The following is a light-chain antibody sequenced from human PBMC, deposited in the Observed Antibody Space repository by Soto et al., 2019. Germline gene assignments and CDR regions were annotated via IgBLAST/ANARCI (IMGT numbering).Light chain of an antibody. J-gene: IGLJ2*01. V-gene: IGLV2-14*01. CDR2: DVS. Sequence: QSALTQPASVSGSPGQSITISCTGTSSDVGGYNYVSWYQQHPGKAPKLMIYDVSNRPSGVSNRLSGSKSGNTASPTTSGLQADDEGDYYCRSYSSRSTDVVFGGGTKLTVL. CDR3: RSYSSRSTDVV. CDR1: SSDVGGYNY.